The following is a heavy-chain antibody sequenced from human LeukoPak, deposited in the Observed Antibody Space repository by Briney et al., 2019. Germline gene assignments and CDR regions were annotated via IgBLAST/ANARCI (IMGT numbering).Heavy chain of an antibody. D-gene: IGHD2-2*02. Sequence: GASVKVSCKASGYTFTSYYMHWVRQAPGQGLEWMGIINPSGGSTSYAQKFQGRVTMTRDMSTSTVYMELSSLRAEDTAVYYCARARYCSSTSCYRPTNYYYYYYMDVWGKGATVTVSS. J-gene: IGHJ6*03. CDR1: GYTFTSYY. V-gene: IGHV1-46*01. CDR3: ARARYCSSTSCYRPTNYYYYYYMDV. CDR2: INPSGGST.